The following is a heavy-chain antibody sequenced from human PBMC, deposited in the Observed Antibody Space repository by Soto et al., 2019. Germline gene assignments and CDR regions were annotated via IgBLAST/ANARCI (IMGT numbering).Heavy chain of an antibody. V-gene: IGHV3-23*01. D-gene: IGHD3-10*01. Sequence: LRLSCVASGFTFSSYSMSWVRQAPGKGLEWVSGFRAGGDDGTTYYADSVKGRFTISRDNSKNTLFLQMNSLRAEDTAIYYCAKKVNSGSGSQYFDYFGQGTLVTVSS. J-gene: IGHJ4*02. CDR3: AKKVNSGSGSQYFDY. CDR2: FRAGGDDGTT. CDR1: GFTFSSYS.